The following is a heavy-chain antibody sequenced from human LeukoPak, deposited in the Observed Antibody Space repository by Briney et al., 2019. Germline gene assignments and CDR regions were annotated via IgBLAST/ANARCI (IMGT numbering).Heavy chain of an antibody. D-gene: IGHD4-17*01. J-gene: IGHJ5*02. CDR3: ARGLSGALYGAPVQGFDP. CDR1: GGSISSSSYY. Sequence: PSETLSLTCTVSGGSISSSSYYWGWIRQPPEKGLEWIGSVYYSGTSYHNPSLKSRVTISVDTSKNQFSLKLSSVTAADTAVYYCARGLSGALYGAPVQGFDPWGQGTLVTVSS. CDR2: VYYSGTS. V-gene: IGHV4-39*01.